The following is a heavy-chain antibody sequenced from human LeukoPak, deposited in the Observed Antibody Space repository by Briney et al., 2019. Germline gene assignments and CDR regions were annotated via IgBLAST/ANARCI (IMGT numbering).Heavy chain of an antibody. D-gene: IGHD5-18*01. CDR1: GFTFSSYT. CDR2: ITSSGSHI. CDR3: ARAPDTAMVGFDY. Sequence: PGGSLRLSCVASGFTFSSYTMNWVRQAPGKGLEWVSSITSSGSHIYYADSVKGRFTISRDNAKNSLYLQMNSLRAEDTAVYYCARAPDTAMVGFDYWGQGTLVTVSS. J-gene: IGHJ4*02. V-gene: IGHV3-21*01.